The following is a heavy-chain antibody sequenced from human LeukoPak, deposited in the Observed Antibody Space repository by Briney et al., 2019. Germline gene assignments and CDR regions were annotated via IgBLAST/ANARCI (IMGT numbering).Heavy chain of an antibody. J-gene: IGHJ4*02. Sequence: PGGSLRLSCAASGFTFSSYGMHWVRQAPGKGLEWVAFIRYDENNKYYADSVKGRFTISRDNAKNSLYLQMNSLRAEDTAVYYCARDKILYYYDSSGGFDYWGQGTLVTVSS. CDR1: GFTFSSYG. V-gene: IGHV3-30*02. CDR2: IRYDENNK. D-gene: IGHD3-22*01. CDR3: ARDKILYYYDSSGGFDY.